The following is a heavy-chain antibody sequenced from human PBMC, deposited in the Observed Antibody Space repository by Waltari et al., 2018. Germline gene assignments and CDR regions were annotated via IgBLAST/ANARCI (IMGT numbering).Heavy chain of an antibody. J-gene: IGHJ4*02. V-gene: IGHV3-7*01. CDR1: GFTFSSYW. Sequence: EVQLVESGGGLVQPGGSLRLSCAASGFTFSSYWMRWFRQAPGKGLEWVANIKQDGSEKYYVDSVKGRFTISRDNAKNSLYLQMNSLRAEDTAVYYCARATYGDYEDYFDYWGQGTLVTVSS. CDR3: ARATYGDYEDYFDY. D-gene: IGHD4-17*01. CDR2: IKQDGSEK.